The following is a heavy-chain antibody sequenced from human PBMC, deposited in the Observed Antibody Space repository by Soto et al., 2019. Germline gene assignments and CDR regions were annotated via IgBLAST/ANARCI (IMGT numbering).Heavy chain of an antibody. CDR2: LSGSGDST. V-gene: IGHV3-23*01. D-gene: IGHD2-15*01. CDR3: AKGSRAWDIDY. Sequence: PGGSLRLSCAASGFTFSTYAMAWVRQAPGKGLEWVSALSGSGDSTYYADSVKGRFAISRDNSKNTLYLQMNSQRAEDTAVYYCAKGSRAWDIDYWGQGALVTVSS. CDR1: GFTFSTYA. J-gene: IGHJ4*02.